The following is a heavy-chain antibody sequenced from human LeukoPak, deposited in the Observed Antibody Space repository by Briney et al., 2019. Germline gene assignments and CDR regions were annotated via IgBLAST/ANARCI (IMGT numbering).Heavy chain of an antibody. D-gene: IGHD3-10*01. CDR2: LSSDGSNK. J-gene: IGHJ4*02. V-gene: IGHV3-30*18. CDR1: GFIVNSYG. CDR3: AKESLYYDFDY. Sequence: GGSLRLSSVAYGFIVNSYGMHWVRQAPGKGLEWVAVLSSDGSNKYYADSAKGRFTISRDNSKNTLYLQMNSLRADDTAVYYCAKESLYYDFDYWGQGTLVTVSS.